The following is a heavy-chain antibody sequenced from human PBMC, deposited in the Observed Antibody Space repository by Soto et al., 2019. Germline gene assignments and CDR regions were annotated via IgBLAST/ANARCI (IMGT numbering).Heavy chain of an antibody. CDR1: GITVSSYW. V-gene: IGHV3-7*04. J-gene: IGHJ3*01. D-gene: IGHD5-18*01. CDR3: ARARSYGNM. Sequence: EVQLVESGGGLVQPGGSLRLSCAASGITVSSYWMSWVRQAPGKGLEWVASITQDGSEEFYVDSVKGRFTTSRDNAKNSLYLLMNPLMAEVAAVYYCARARSYGNMWGQGTVVTASS. CDR2: ITQDGSEE.